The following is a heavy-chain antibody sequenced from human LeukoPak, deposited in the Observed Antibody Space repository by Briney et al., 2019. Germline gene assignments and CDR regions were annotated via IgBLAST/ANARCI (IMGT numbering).Heavy chain of an antibody. D-gene: IGHD2-2*01. Sequence: SETLSLTCPVYGGSFSGYYWSRIRQPPGKGLESLGEINHSGSTNYHPSLKSRVTISVDTTKNQFSLKLSSVTAADTAVYYCARDGLLADIVIVPAAKGIFDPWGQGTLVTVSS. CDR3: ARDGLLADIVIVPAAKGIFDP. CDR2: INHSGST. J-gene: IGHJ5*02. CDR1: GGSFSGYY. V-gene: IGHV4-34*01.